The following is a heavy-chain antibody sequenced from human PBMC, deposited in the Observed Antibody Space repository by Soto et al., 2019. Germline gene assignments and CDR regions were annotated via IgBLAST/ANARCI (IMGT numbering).Heavy chain of an antibody. CDR2: INAGNGNT. CDR3: ARGARLEPEMATPAKGTHAFDI. J-gene: IGHJ3*02. V-gene: IGHV1-3*01. D-gene: IGHD1-1*01. Sequence: QVQLVQSGAEVKKPGASVKVSCKASGYTFTSYAMHWVRQAPGQRLEWMGWINAGNGNTKYSQKFQGRVTITRDTSASTAYMELSSLRSEDTAVYYCARGARLEPEMATPAKGTHAFDIWGQGTMVTVSS. CDR1: GYTFTSYA.